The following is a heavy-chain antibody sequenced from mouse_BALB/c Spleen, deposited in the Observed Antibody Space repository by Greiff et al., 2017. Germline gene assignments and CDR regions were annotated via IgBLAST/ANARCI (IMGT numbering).Heavy chain of an antibody. J-gene: IGHJ2*01. V-gene: IGHV3-2*02. Sequence: ESGPGLVKPSQSLSLTCTVTGYSITSDYAWNWIRQFPGNKLEWMGYISYSGSTSYNPSLKSRISITRDTSKNQFFLQLNSVTTEDTATYYCARESDYYGSSLFDYWGQGTTLTVSS. CDR1: GYSITSDYA. D-gene: IGHD1-1*01. CDR3: ARESDYYGSSLFDY. CDR2: ISYSGST.